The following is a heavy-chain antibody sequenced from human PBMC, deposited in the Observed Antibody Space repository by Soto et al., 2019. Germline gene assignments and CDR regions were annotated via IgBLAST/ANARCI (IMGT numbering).Heavy chain of an antibody. J-gene: IGHJ5*02. CDR2: IYPGDSET. D-gene: IGHD2-15*01. CDR3: ARGYCSTTICDPWFDP. Sequence: PRESLKISCTGVGYSFTNYWIAWVRQMPGKGLEWMGIIYPGDSETRYSPSFQGQVTISADKSITTVYLQWSSLKASDTAMYYCARGYCSTTICDPWFDPWGQGTLVTVSS. CDR1: GYSFTNYW. V-gene: IGHV5-51*01.